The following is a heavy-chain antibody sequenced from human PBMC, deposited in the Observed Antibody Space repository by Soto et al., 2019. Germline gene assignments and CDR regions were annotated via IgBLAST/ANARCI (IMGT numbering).Heavy chain of an antibody. D-gene: IGHD2-2*01. V-gene: IGHV1-3*01. Sequence: VSCKASGYTFTSYAMHWVRQAPGQRPEWMGWINAGNGNTKYSQKFQGRVTITRDTSASTAYMELSSLRAEDTAVYYCARSKAPYCSSTSCYGVLEVCFYPWGQGPLVTVSS. CDR3: ARSKAPYCSSTSCYGVLEVCFYP. J-gene: IGHJ5*02. CDR1: GYTFTSYA. CDR2: INAGNGNT.